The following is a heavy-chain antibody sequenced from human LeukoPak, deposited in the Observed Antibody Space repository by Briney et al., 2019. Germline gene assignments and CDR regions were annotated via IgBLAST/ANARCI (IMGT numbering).Heavy chain of an antibody. Sequence: GGSLRLSCVASGFTFTSHSLSWVRQAPGKGREWVSSISSSAYNYIYYADSVKGRFTISRDDAKNSLYLQMNSLRAEDTAVYCCARGRGYNAWPAPYWGQGAQLTVSS. J-gene: IGHJ4*02. CDR2: ISSSAYNYI. CDR1: GFTFTSHS. D-gene: IGHD3-3*01. V-gene: IGHV3-21*01. CDR3: ARGRGYNAWPAPY.